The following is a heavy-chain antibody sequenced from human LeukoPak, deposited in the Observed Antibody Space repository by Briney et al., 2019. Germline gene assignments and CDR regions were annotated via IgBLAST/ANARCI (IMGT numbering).Heavy chain of an antibody. CDR1: GGTFSSYA. D-gene: IGHD4-23*01. CDR3: ASGYGGRDYFDY. CDR2: IIPILGIA. V-gene: IGHV1-69*04. J-gene: IGHJ4*02. Sequence: GASVKVSCKATGGTFSSYAISWVRQAPGQGREWMGRIIPILGIANYAQKFQDRVTITADKSTGTAYMELSSLRSEDTAVYYCASGYGGRDYFDYWGQGTLVTVSS.